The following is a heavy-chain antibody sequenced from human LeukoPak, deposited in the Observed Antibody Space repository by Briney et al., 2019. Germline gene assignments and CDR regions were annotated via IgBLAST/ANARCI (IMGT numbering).Heavy chain of an antibody. D-gene: IGHD3-3*01. V-gene: IGHV3-21*01. Sequence: GGSLRLSCAASGFTFSTYVIHWVRQAPGKGLEWVSSISSSSTDIYYADSVKGRFTISRDNAKNSLYLQMNGLRAEDTAIYSCARGAEFTLFGVDYWGQGTLVTVSS. CDR2: ISSSSTDI. J-gene: IGHJ4*02. CDR1: GFTFSTYV. CDR3: ARGAEFTLFGVDY.